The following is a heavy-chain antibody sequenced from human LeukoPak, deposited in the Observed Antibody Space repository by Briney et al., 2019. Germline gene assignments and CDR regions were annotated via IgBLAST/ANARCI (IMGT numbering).Heavy chain of an antibody. CDR2: IYYSGST. Sequence: SETLSLTCTVSGGSISSYYWSWIRQPPGKGLEWIGYIYYSGSTNYNPSLKSRVTISVDKSKNQFSLKLSSVTAADTAVYYCARDYYGSGRRHWFDPWGQGTLVTVSS. CDR3: ARDYYGSGRRHWFDP. CDR1: GGSISSYY. D-gene: IGHD3-10*01. V-gene: IGHV4-59*12. J-gene: IGHJ5*02.